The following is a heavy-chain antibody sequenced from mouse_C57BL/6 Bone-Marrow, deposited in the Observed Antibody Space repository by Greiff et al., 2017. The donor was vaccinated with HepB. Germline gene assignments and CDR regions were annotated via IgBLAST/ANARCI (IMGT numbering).Heavy chain of an antibody. V-gene: IGHV5-16*01. CDR2: INYDGSST. D-gene: IGHD5-1*01. Sequence: EVQVVESEGGLVQPGSSMKLSCTASGFTFSDYYMAWVRQVPEKGLEWVANINYDGSSTYYLDSLKSRFIISRDNAKNILYLQMSSLKSEDTATYYCARGLSGSTHYFDYWGQGTTLTVSS. CDR3: ARGLSGSTHYFDY. CDR1: GFTFSDYY. J-gene: IGHJ2*01.